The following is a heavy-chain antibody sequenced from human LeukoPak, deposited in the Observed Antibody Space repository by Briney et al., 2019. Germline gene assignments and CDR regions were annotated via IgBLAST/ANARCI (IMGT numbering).Heavy chain of an antibody. CDR3: ARASRDGYNQNFDH. D-gene: IGHD5-24*01. Sequence: GESLKISCKVSGYNFNNYWIGWVRQRPGKGLEWMGIIYPGGSETRYDPSFQGQVTISADSSTSTAYLQWSSLRASDTAMYYCARASRDGYNQNFDHWGQGTLVTVSS. CDR2: IYPGGSET. J-gene: IGHJ4*02. CDR1: GYNFNNYW. V-gene: IGHV5-51*01.